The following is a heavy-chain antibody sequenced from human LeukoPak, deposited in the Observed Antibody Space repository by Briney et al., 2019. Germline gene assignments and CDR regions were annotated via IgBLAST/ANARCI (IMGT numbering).Heavy chain of an antibody. V-gene: IGHV4-30-2*01. CDR1: GGSISSGGYS. J-gene: IGHJ4*02. CDR2: IYHSGST. CDR3: ARGVGGAAQGFDY. Sequence: SETLSLTCAVSGGSISSGGYSWSWIRQPPGKGLEWIGYIYHSGSTYYNPSLKSRVTISLDRSKNQFSLNLSSVTAAGTAVYYCARGVGGAAQGFDYWGQGTLVTVSS. D-gene: IGHD2-21*01.